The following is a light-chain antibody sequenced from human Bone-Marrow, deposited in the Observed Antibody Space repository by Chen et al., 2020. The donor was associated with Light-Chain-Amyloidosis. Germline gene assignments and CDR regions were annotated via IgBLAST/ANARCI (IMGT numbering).Light chain of an antibody. J-gene: IGLJ3*02. CDR2: EDD. CDR1: SGSLATHY. CDR3: QSDQGSSQGV. V-gene: IGLV6-57*01. Sequence: FLLTQPPSVSESPGKTVIIYCTRSSGSLATHYVQWYQQRPGSSPTTVIYEDDQRLSGVPDRFSGSIDRSSNSASLTLSGLKTEDEADYYCQSDQGSSQGVFGGGTKLTVL.